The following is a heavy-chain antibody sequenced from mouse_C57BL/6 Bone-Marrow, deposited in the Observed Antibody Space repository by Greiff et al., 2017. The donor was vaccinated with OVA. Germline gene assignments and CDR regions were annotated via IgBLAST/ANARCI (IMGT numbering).Heavy chain of an antibody. Sequence: VQLQQSGPELVKPGASVKISCKASGYTFTDYYMNWGKQSHGKSLEWIGEMNPNNGGTSYNQKFKGKATLTVDKSSSTAYMELRSLTSEDSAVYYCARDYDGYLYWGQGTTLTVSS. D-gene: IGHD2-3*01. CDR2: MNPNNGGT. CDR3: ARDYDGYLY. J-gene: IGHJ2*01. V-gene: IGHV1-26*01. CDR1: GYTFTDYY.